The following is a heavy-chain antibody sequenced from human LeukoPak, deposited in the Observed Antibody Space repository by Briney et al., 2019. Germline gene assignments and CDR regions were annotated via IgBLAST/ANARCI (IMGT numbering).Heavy chain of an antibody. V-gene: IGHV3-23*01. CDR2: IFPSGGEI. CDR1: GFTFSTFA. CDR3: AKDKGDGWLYSAGLDY. J-gene: IGHJ4*02. D-gene: IGHD5-12*01. Sequence: GGSLRLSCAASGFTFSTFAMIWVRQPPGKGLEWVSSIFPSGGEIHYADSVRGRFTISRDNSKNTLYLQMNSLRAEDTAIYYCAKDKGDGWLYSAGLDYWGQGTLVTVSS.